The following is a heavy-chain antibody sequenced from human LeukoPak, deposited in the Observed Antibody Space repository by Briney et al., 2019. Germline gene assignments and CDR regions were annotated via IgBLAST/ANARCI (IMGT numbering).Heavy chain of an antibody. CDR2: IIPIFGTA. V-gene: IGHV1-69*06. CDR1: GGTFSSYA. Sequence: ASVKVSCKASGGTFSSYAISWVRQAPGQGLEWMGGIIPIFGTANYAQKFQGRVTITADKSTSTAYMELSSLRSEDTAVYYCARGGGYGDYERLYYYYYYMDVWGKGTTVTVSS. CDR3: ARGGGYGDYERLYYYYYYMDV. D-gene: IGHD4-17*01. J-gene: IGHJ6*03.